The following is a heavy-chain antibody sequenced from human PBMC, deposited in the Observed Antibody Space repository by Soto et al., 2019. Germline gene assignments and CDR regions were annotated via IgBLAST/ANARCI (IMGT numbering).Heavy chain of an antibody. CDR1: GFTFSSYW. CDR2: IKQDGSEK. J-gene: IGHJ4*02. D-gene: IGHD4-17*01. V-gene: IGHV3-7*03. CDR3: AKDHDGDCDY. Sequence: GGSLRLSCAAFGFTFSSYWMSWVRQAPGKGLEWVANIKQDGSEKYYVDSVKGRFTISRDNSKNTLYLQMNSLRAEDTAVYYCAKDHDGDCDYWGQGTLVTVSS.